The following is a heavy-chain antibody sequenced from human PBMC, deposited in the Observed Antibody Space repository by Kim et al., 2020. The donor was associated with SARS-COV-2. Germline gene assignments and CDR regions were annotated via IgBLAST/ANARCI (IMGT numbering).Heavy chain of an antibody. CDR3: ANSAASWQLVDY. Sequence: YAGPVKGRLTIFRDTSKNQLYLQMNSLRAEDTAVYYCANSAASWQLVDYWGQGTLVTVSS. D-gene: IGHD6-6*01. J-gene: IGHJ4*02. V-gene: IGHV3-23*01.